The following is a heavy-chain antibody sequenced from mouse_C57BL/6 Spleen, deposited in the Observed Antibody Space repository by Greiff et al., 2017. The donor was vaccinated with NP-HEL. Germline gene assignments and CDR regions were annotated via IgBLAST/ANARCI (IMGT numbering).Heavy chain of an antibody. V-gene: IGHV1-64*01. CDR3: ARTFAY. J-gene: IGHJ3*01. CDR1: GYTFTSYW. CDR2: IHPNSGTT. Sequence: VQLKQPGAELVKPGASVSLSCKASGYTFTSYWMHWVKQRPGQGLEWIGMIHPNSGTTNYNEKFKTKATLTVDKSSSTAYMQLSSLTSEDSAVYYCARTFAYWGQGTLVTVSA.